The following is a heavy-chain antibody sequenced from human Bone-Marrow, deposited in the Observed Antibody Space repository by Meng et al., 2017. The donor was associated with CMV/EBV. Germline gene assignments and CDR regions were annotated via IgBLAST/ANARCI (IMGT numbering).Heavy chain of an antibody. J-gene: IGHJ3*02. CDR3: ARIQVWEDDAFDI. D-gene: IGHD5-18*01. V-gene: IGHV3-74*01. CDR2: INGDGSIT. Sequence: GESLKISCAASGFTFSGYWMHWVRQAPGKGLVWVSRINGDGSITTYADSVKGRFTISRDNAKNTLYLQMSSLRAEDTAVYFCARIQVWEDDAFDIWGQGTMVTVSS. CDR1: GFTFSGYW.